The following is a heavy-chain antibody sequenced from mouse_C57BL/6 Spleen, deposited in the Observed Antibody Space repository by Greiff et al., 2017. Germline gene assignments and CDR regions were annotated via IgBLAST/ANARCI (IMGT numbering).Heavy chain of an antibody. CDR3: ARAGGYDGDYFDY. J-gene: IGHJ2*01. D-gene: IGHD2-2*01. V-gene: IGHV5-6*01. CDR1: GFTFSSYG. Sequence: EVQGVESGGDLVKPGGSLKLSCAASGFTFSSYGMSWVRQTPDKRLEWVATISSGGSYTYYPDSVKGRFTISRDNAKNTLYLQMSSLKSEDTAMYYCARAGGYDGDYFDYWGQGTTLTVSS. CDR2: ISSGGSYT.